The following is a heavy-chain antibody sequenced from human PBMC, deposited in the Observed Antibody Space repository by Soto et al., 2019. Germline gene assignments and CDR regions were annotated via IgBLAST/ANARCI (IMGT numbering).Heavy chain of an antibody. D-gene: IGHD6-19*01. CDR1: GFTFSSYA. CDR3: AKATYSSGWRYYFDF. CDR2: ISGSGGST. V-gene: IGHV3-23*01. J-gene: IGHJ4*02. Sequence: GGSLRLSCAASGFTFSSYAMSWVRQAPGKGLEWVSAISGSGGSTYYADSVKGRFTISRDNSKSTLYLQVNSLRAEDTAVYYCAKATYSSGWRYYFDFWGQGTQVTVSS.